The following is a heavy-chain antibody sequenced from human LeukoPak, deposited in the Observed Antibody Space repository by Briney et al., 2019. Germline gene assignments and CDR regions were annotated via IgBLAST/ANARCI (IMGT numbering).Heavy chain of an antibody. D-gene: IGHD5-12*01. J-gene: IGHJ6*03. CDR2: INWNGGST. CDR3: ARGITSGYSAMDV. Sequence: PGGSLRLSCAASGFTFDDYGMSWVRQAPGKGLEWVSGINWNGGSTGYADSEKGRFTISRDNAKNSLYLQMNSLRAEDTALYYCARGITSGYSAMDVWGKGTTVTVSS. CDR1: GFTFDDYG. V-gene: IGHV3-20*04.